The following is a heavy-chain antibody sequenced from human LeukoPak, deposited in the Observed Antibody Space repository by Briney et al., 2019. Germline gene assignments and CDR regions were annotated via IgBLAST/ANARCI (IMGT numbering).Heavy chain of an antibody. Sequence: SVKVSCKASGGTFSSYAISWVRQAPGQGLEWMGGIIPIFGTANYAQKFQGRVTITADESTSTAYMELSSLRSEDTAVYYCARRRTGGGTIALSVFPFYFDLWGRGTLVPV. CDR1: GGTFSSYA. CDR2: IIPIFGTA. D-gene: IGHD1/OR15-1a*01. CDR3: ARRRTGGGTIALSVFPFYFDL. J-gene: IGHJ4*02. V-gene: IGHV1-69*01.